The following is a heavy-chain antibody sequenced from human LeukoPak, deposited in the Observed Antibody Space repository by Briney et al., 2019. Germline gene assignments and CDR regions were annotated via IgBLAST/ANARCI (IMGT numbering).Heavy chain of an antibody. CDR3: AKDGNWARFEN. V-gene: IGHV3-23*01. Sequence: GGSLRLSCAASGFAFSNYDMNWVRQAPGKGLEWVSGITGSGGTTYYADSVKGRFTISRDNSKNTLYLQMNSPRAEDTAAYYCAKDGNWARFENWGQGTLVTVSS. CDR2: ITGSGGTT. D-gene: IGHD7-27*01. J-gene: IGHJ4*02. CDR1: GFAFSNYD.